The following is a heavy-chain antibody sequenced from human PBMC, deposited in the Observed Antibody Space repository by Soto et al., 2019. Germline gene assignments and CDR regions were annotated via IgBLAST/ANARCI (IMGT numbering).Heavy chain of an antibody. CDR1: GFSLRTSGVG. D-gene: IGHD6-19*01. Sequence: QITLKESGPTLVKPTQTLTLTCIFSGFSLRTSGVGVGWIRQPPGKALEWLGFIYWNDDKRYSPSLKSRLTITKDTSKNQVVLTMTNMDPVDTATYYCAKSGSSGWYGRFDPWGQGTLVTVSS. CDR2: IYWNDDK. J-gene: IGHJ5*02. V-gene: IGHV2-5*01. CDR3: AKSGSSGWYGRFDP.